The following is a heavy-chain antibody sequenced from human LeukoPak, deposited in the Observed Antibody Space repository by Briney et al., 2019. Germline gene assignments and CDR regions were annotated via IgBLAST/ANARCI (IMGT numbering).Heavy chain of an antibody. J-gene: IGHJ2*01. CDR3: ARICYPTIKYFDL. CDR2: INHSGST. CDR1: GGSISSGGNN. V-gene: IGHV4-39*07. D-gene: IGHD5-24*01. Sequence: PSQTLSLTCTVSGGSISSGGNNWGWIRKPPGKGLEWIGEINHSGSTNYNPSLKSRVTISVDTSKNQFSLKLSSVTAADTAVYYCARICYPTIKYFDLWGRGTLVTVSS.